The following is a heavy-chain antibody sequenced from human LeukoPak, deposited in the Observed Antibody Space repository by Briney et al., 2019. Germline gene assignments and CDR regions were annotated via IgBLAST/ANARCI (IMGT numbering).Heavy chain of an antibody. Sequence: PGGSLRLSCVASGFSFSSYEMSWVRQAPGKGLEWVGFIRSKAYGGTTEYAASVKGRFTISRDDSESIAYLQMNSLKTEDTAVYYCTRVGYSAYDFGLDNWGQGTLVTVSS. CDR2: IRSKAYGGTT. CDR1: GFSFSSYE. J-gene: IGHJ4*02. D-gene: IGHD5-12*01. V-gene: IGHV3-49*04. CDR3: TRVGYSAYDFGLDN.